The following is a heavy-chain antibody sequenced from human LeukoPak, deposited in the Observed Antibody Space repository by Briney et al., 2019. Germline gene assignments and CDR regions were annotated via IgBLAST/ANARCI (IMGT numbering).Heavy chain of an antibody. CDR3: ARDIGGLDGDGLDY. CDR2: ISSHENNE. V-gene: IGHV3-30-3*01. D-gene: IGHD4-17*01. CDR1: GLTLSREG. Sequence: GGSLRLSCVASGLTLSREGLHWVRQAPGKGLEWVAVISSHENNEYYADSVKGRFTISRDNSKNTLYLQMNSLRAEDTAIYYFARDIGGLDGDGLDYWGQGTLVTVSS. J-gene: IGHJ4*02.